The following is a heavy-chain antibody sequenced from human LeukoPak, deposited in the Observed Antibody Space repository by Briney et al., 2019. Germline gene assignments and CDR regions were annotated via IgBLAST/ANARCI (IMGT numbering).Heavy chain of an antibody. D-gene: IGHD3-16*01. CDR2: INPSGGST. CDR1: GYTFTSYY. CDR3: ARESYDYVWGDQTYFDY. Sequence: RASVKVSCKASGYTFTSYYMHWVRQAPGQGLEWMGIINPSGGSTSCAQKFQGRVTMTRDTSTSTVYMELSSLRSEDTAVYYCARESYDYVWGDQTYFDYWGQGTLVTVSS. V-gene: IGHV1-46*01. J-gene: IGHJ4*02.